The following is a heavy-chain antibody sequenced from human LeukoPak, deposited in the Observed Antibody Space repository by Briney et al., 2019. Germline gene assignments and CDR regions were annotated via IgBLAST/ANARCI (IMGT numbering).Heavy chain of an antibody. D-gene: IGHD3-22*01. CDR2: IYYSGST. J-gene: IGHJ3*02. Sequence: SETLSLTCTVSGGSISSYYWSWIRQPPGKGLEGIGYIYYSGSTNYNPSLKSRVTISVDTSKNQFSLKLSSVTAADTAVYYCARAGDSSGYSAVSFDIWGQGTMVTVSS. CDR1: GGSISSYY. V-gene: IGHV4-59*01. CDR3: ARAGDSSGYSAVSFDI.